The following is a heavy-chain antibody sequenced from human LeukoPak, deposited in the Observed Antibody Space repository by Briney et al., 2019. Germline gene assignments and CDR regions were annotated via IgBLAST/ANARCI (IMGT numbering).Heavy chain of an antibody. V-gene: IGHV4-59*01. D-gene: IGHD2-15*01. CDR3: ARDRGPDCSGGSCWDY. J-gene: IGHJ4*02. Sequence: SETLSLTCTVSGGSISNYYWSWIRQPPGKGLEWIGYIYYSGSTNFNPSLKSRVTISVDTSKNQFSLSLSSVTAAGTAVYYCARDRGPDCSGGSCWDYWGQGTLVTVSS. CDR2: IYYSGST. CDR1: GGSISNYY.